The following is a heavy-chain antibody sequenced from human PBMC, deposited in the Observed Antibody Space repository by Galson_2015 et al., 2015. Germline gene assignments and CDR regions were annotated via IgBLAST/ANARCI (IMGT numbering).Heavy chain of an antibody. CDR3: ARENAYYDYVWGSYLGREIDY. CDR1: GGSISSGGYY. D-gene: IGHD3-16*02. CDR2: IYYSGSA. J-gene: IGHJ4*02. Sequence: TLSLTCTVSGGSISSGGYYWSWIRQHPGKGLEWIGYIYYSGSAYYNPSLKSRVTISVDTSKNQFSLKLSSVTAADTAVYYCARENAYYDYVWGSYLGREIDYWGQGTLVTVSS. V-gene: IGHV4-31*03.